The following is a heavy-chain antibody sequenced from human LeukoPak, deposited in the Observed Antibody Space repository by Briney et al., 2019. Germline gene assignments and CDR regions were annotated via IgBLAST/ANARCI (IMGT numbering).Heavy chain of an antibody. V-gene: IGHV3-30*03. CDR1: GFTFSSYG. CDR3: ARDPAKFWSGHDY. J-gene: IGHJ4*02. D-gene: IGHD3-3*01. Sequence: GGSLRLSCTASGFTFSSYGMHWVRQAPGKGLEWVAVISYDGSNKYYADSVKGRFTISRDNSKNTLYVQMNSLRAEDTAVYYCARDPAKFWSGHDYWGQGTLVTVSS. CDR2: ISYDGSNK.